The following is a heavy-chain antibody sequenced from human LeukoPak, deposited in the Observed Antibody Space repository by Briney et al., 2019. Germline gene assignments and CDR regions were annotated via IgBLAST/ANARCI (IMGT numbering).Heavy chain of an antibody. CDR1: GFTFSSYA. J-gene: IGHJ3*02. V-gene: IGHV3-23*01. CDR3: AKDPSGSYQTFDI. D-gene: IGHD1-26*01. Sequence: PGRSLRLSCAASGFTFSSYAMSWVRQAPGKGLEWVSAISGSGGSTYYADSVKGRFTISRDNSKNTLYLQMNSLRAEDTAVYYCAKDPSGSYQTFDIWGQGTMVTVSS. CDR2: ISGSGGST.